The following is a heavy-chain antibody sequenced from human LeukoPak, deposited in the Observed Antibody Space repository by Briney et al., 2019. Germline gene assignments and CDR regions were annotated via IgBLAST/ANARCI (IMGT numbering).Heavy chain of an antibody. D-gene: IGHD3-22*01. Sequence: GRSLRLSCAASGFTFTAHGMHWVRQAPGKGLEWVALIANDGDNLHYADSVKGRFTISRDNAKNTLYLQMNSLRVEDTAVYYCAGTFDSSGYSLDYWGQGTLVTVSS. J-gene: IGHJ4*02. CDR2: IANDGDNL. V-gene: IGHV3-30*03. CDR1: GFTFTAHG. CDR3: AGTFDSSGYSLDY.